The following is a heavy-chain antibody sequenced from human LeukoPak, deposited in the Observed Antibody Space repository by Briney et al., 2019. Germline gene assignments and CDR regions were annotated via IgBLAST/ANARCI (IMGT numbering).Heavy chain of an antibody. CDR1: GGTFSSYA. V-gene: IGHV1-69*13. CDR2: IIPIFGTA. CDR3: SRDGGGARAADY. J-gene: IGHJ4*02. D-gene: IGHD1-26*01. Sequence: SVKVSCKASGGTFSSYAISWVRQAPGQGLEWMGGIIPIFGTANYAQNFPASVTITADESTSPAYMELSSLRSEDTAVYYCSRDGGGARAADYWAREPWSPSPQ.